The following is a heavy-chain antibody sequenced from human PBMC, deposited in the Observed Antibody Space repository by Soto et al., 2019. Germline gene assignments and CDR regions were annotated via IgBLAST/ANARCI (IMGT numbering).Heavy chain of an antibody. V-gene: IGHV4-61*01. D-gene: IGHD3-10*01. Sequence: LSETLSLTCTVSGGSVSSGSYYWSWIRQPPGKGLEWIGYIYYSGSTNYNPSLKSRVTISVDTSKNQFSLKLSSVTAADTAVYYCARASMAFDYWGQGTLVTVSS. J-gene: IGHJ4*02. CDR2: IYYSGST. CDR1: GGSVSSGSYY. CDR3: ARASMAFDY.